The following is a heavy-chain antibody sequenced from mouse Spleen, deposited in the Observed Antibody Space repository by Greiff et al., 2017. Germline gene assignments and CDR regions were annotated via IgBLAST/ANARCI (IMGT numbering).Heavy chain of an antibody. CDR2: IYPRSGNT. J-gene: IGHJ3*01. V-gene: IGHV1-81*01. D-gene: IGHD2-3*01. CDR3: AREGYDGYPWFAY. CDR1: GYTFTSYG. Sequence: QVQLKESGAELARPGASVKLSCKASGYTFTSYGISWVKQRTGQGLEWIGEIYPRSGNTYYNEKFKGKATLTADKSSSTAYMELRSLTSEDSAVYFCAREGYDGYPWFAYWGQGTLVTVSA.